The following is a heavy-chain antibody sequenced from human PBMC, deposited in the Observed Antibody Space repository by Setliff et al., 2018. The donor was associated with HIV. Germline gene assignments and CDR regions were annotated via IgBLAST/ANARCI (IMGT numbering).Heavy chain of an antibody. CDR3: ARQTWEYYDTLTGYYRSPKNFDS. J-gene: IGHJ4*02. D-gene: IGHD3-9*01. CDR2: IHYSGST. CDR1: GGSISSGGYY. Sequence: SETLSLTCTVSGGSISSGGYYWSWIRHHPGKGLEWIGHIHYSGSTYYDPSLKSRVTISLDTSKNQFFLKLSSVTAPDTAIYYCARQTWEYYDTLTGYYRSPKNFDSWGQGTLVTVSS. V-gene: IGHV4-31*03.